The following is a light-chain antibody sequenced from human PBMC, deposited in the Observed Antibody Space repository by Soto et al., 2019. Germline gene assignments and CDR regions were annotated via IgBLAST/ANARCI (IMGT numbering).Light chain of an antibody. V-gene: IGKV3-20*01. J-gene: IGKJ2*01. CDR1: QSISAKH. Sequence: EIVLTQSPGPLSSSPGETAVLSCRASQSISAKHLAWYQLRPVQSPRLLVYGASGRATGVPGRFSGSGSGTEFTLTISRLEPEDFVVYCCQHFGTSPPYTFGQGTKLEI. CDR2: GAS. CDR3: QHFGTSPPYT.